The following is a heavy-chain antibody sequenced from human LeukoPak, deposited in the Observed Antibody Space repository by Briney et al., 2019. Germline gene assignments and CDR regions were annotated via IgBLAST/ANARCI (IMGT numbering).Heavy chain of an antibody. V-gene: IGHV1-18*01. CDR3: ARDKHSYYYDSSGYYVFDY. J-gene: IGHJ4*02. D-gene: IGHD3-22*01. Sequence: ASVKVSCKASGYTFTSYGISWVRQAPGQGLEWMGWISAYNGNTNYAQKLQGRVTMTTDTSTSTAYMELRSLRSDDTAVYYCARDKHSYYYDSSGYYVFDYWGQGTLVTGSS. CDR2: ISAYNGNT. CDR1: GYTFTSYG.